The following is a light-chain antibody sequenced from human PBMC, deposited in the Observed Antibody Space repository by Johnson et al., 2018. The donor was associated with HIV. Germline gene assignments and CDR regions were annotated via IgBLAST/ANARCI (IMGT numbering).Light chain of an antibody. CDR2: DNN. J-gene: IGLJ1*01. V-gene: IGLV1-51*01. CDR3: GTWDTSLSALLYV. Sequence: QSVLTQPPSVSAAPGQKVTISCSGSSSNIGNNYVSWYQQLPGTAPKLLIYDNNKRPSGIPDRFSASKSGTSATLGITGLQTGDEADYYCGTWDTSLSALLYVLCTGTKVTVL. CDR1: SSNIGNNY.